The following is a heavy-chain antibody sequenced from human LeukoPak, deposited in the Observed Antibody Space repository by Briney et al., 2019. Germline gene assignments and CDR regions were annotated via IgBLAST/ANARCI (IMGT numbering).Heavy chain of an antibody. CDR1: GFTFSSYS. CDR2: ISGSGGST. V-gene: IGHV3-23*01. J-gene: IGHJ4*02. Sequence: PGGSLRLSCAASGFTFSSYSMNWVRQAPGKGLEWVSAISGSGGSTYYADSVKGRFTISRDNSKNTLYLQMNSLRAEDTAVYYCAKDRKIRGVIPYYFDYWGQGTLVTVSS. D-gene: IGHD3-10*01. CDR3: AKDRKIRGVIPYYFDY.